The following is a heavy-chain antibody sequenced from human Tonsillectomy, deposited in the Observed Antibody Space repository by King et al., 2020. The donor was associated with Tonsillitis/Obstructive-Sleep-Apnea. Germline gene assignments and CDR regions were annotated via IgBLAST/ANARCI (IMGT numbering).Heavy chain of an antibody. CDR3: TTLFGEGGY. CDR1: GFTFSNAW. D-gene: IGHD3-10*02. J-gene: IGHJ4*02. CDR2: IKRKTDGVTT. V-gene: IGHV3-15*01. Sequence: VQLVESGGGLVKPGGSLRLSCAASGFTFSNAWMSWVRPAPGKGLEWFGRIKRKTDGVTTDYAAPVKGRFTISSDDSKNTLYLQMNSLKTEDTAVYYCTTLFGEGGYWGQGTLVTVSS.